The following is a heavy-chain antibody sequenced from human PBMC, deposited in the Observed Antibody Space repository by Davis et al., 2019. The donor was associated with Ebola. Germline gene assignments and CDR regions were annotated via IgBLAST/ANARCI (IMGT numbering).Heavy chain of an antibody. CDR2: IYYSGST. V-gene: IGHV4-39*01. CDR3: ARAGYGSGVLYYYYGMDV. D-gene: IGHD6-19*01. Sequence: PGGSLRLSCTVSGGSISSSSYYWGWIRQPPGKGLEWIGSIYYSGSTYYNPSLKSRVTISVDTSKKQFSLKLNSVTAADTAVYYCARAGYGSGVLYYYYGMDVWGQGTTVTVSS. CDR1: GGSISSSSYY. J-gene: IGHJ6*02.